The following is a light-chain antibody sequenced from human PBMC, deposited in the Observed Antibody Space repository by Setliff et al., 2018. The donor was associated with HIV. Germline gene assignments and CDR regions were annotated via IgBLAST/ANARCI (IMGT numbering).Light chain of an antibody. CDR1: SSNIGRNT. CDR2: RNN. CDR3: AAWDDSMNGVI. V-gene: IGLV1-44*01. Sequence: QSVLTQPPSASATPGQRVTISCSGSSSNIGRNTVTWYQQLPGTTPKLLIYRNNQRPSGAPDRFSGSRPATSASLAISSLQSEDEADYYCAAWDDSMNGVIFGGGTKVTV. J-gene: IGLJ2*01.